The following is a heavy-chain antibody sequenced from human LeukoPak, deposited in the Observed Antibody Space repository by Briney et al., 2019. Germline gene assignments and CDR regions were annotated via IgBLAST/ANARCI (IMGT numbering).Heavy chain of an antibody. V-gene: IGHV4-39*07. CDR1: GGSITSSNYY. D-gene: IGHD5-12*01. J-gene: IGHJ4*02. CDR3: ARDPAYSGYDEYYFDY. CDR2: IYYSGST. Sequence: SETLSLTCTVSGGSITSSNYYWGWIRQPPGKGLEWIGSIYYSGSTYYNPSLKSRVTISVDTSKNQFSLKLSSVTAADTAVYYCARDPAYSGYDEYYFDYWGQGTLVTVSS.